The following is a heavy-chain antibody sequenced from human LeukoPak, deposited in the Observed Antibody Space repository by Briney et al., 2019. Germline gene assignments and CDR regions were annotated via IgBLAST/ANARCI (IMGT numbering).Heavy chain of an antibody. CDR3: ARGYDFWSGYSGGDY. V-gene: IGHV4-30-2*01. J-gene: IGHJ4*02. CDR2: IYHSGST. CDR1: GGSISSGGYY. Sequence: SQTLSLTCTVSGGSISSGGYYWSWIRQPPGKGLEWIGYIYHSGSTYYNPSLKSRVTISVDRSKNQFSLKLSSVTAADTAVYYCARGYDFWSGYSGGDYWGQGTLVTVSS. D-gene: IGHD3-3*01.